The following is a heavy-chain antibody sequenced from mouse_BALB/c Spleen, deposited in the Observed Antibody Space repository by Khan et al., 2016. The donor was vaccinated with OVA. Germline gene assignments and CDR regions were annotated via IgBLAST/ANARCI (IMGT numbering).Heavy chain of an antibody. J-gene: IGHJ4*01. Sequence: DVKLQESGAELVKPGASVKLSCTASGFNIKDTYLHWVKQRPGQGLEWIGRIDPANGNTQYDPKFQDKAPMTADTSSNTAYLRLSSLTSEDTAVYYCTRPFYYYDALDYWGQGTSVTVSS. CDR3: TRPFYYYDALDY. V-gene: IGHV14-3*02. CDR2: IDPANGNT. CDR1: GFNIKDTY. D-gene: IGHD1-1*01.